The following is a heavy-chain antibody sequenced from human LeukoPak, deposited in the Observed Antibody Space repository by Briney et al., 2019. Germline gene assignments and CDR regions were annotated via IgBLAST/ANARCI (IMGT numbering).Heavy chain of an antibody. CDR2: ISSSSSYI. CDR1: GFTFSSYS. Sequence: GGSLRLSCAASGFTFSSYSMNWVRQAPGKGLEWVSSISSSSSYIYYADSVKGRLTISRDNAKNSLYLQMNSLRAEDTAVYYCARVGRTFDYFDYWGQGTLVTVSS. V-gene: IGHV3-21*01. J-gene: IGHJ4*02. CDR3: ARVGRTFDYFDY. D-gene: IGHD3-16*01.